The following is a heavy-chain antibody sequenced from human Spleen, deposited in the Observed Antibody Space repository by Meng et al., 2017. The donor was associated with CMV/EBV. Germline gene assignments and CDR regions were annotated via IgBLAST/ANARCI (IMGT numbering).Heavy chain of an antibody. D-gene: IGHD3-3*01. V-gene: IGHV4-38-2*02. CDR3: ARDRSNELAFYDFWSGLFDAFDI. Sequence: SETLSLTCSVSGSSIMSDYYWGWVRQPPGKGLEWIGLISHSGSTYYSPSLKSQVTISLDTSNNQFSLRLTSMTAADTAVYFCARDRSNELAFYDFWSGLFDAFDIWGQGTMVTVSS. CDR2: ISHSGST. CDR1: GSSIMSDYY. J-gene: IGHJ3*02.